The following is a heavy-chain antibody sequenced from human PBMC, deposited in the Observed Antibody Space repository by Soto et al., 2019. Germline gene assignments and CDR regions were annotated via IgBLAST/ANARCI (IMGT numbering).Heavy chain of an antibody. D-gene: IGHD3-9*01. CDR1: GFTFSSYS. CDR3: ARDGEGRVLRYFDWLNDAFDI. J-gene: IGHJ3*02. CDR2: ISSSSSTI. V-gene: IGHV3-48*01. Sequence: HPGGSLRLSCAASGFTFSSYSMNWVRQAPGKGLEWVSYISSSSSTIYYADSVKGRFTISRDNAKNSLYLQMNSLRAEDTAVYYCARDGEGRVLRYFDWLNDAFDIWGQGTMVTVSS.